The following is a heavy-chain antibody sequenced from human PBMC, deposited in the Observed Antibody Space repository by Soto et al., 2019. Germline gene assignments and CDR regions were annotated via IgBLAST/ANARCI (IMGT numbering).Heavy chain of an antibody. J-gene: IGHJ5*02. CDR2: INAGNGNT. CDR3: GGSKWYTGGFSGRWFHP. CDR1: GYTFTSYA. V-gene: IGHV1-3*01. Sequence: ASVKVSCKASGYTFTSYAMHWVRQAPGQRLEWMGWINAGNGNTKYSQKFQGRVTITRDTSASTAYMELSSLRSEDPAVYYCGGSKWYTGGFSGRWFHPWARETLVTVSS. D-gene: IGHD5-12*01.